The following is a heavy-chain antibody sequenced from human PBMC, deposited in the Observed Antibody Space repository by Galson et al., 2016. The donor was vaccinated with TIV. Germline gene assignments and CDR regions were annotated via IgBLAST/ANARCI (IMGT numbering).Heavy chain of an antibody. J-gene: IGHJ6*02. V-gene: IGHV3-66*01. D-gene: IGHD2-21*01. CDR2: IYSDGST. Sequence: LRLSCAASGFTVSDNYMTWVRRAPGKGLEWVSMIYSDGSTYYADSVKGRFTISRDNSKNTLYLQMNRLRVEDTAVYYCARERRYCGNECYLYYYYGMDVWGPETTVTVSS. CDR3: ARERRYCGNECYLYYYYGMDV. CDR1: GFTVSDNY.